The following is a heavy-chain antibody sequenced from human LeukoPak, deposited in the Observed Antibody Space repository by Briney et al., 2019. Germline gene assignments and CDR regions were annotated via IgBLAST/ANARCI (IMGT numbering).Heavy chain of an antibody. J-gene: IGHJ4*02. CDR2: IRNKANSGTT. CDR1: EFTLSNFW. D-gene: IGHD4-17*01. V-gene: IGHV3-72*01. Sequence: GGSLRLSCAASEFTLSNFWMTWVRQAPGKGLEWVGRIRNKANSGTTVYAASVKGRFTISRDDSNNSLYLQLNSLKTEDSAVYYCARSYGDMTYFDYWGQGTLVTVSS. CDR3: ARSYGDMTYFDY.